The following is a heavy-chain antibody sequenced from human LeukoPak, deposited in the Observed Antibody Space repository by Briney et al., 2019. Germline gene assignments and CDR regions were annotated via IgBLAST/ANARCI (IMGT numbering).Heavy chain of an antibody. CDR1: GGSFSGYY. V-gene: IGHV4-34*12. CDR3: ARVRSIVVVPANTRFDY. Sequence: SETLSLTCAVYGGSFSGYYWSWIRQPPGKGLEWIGEIIHSGSTNYNPSLKSQVTISVDTSKSQFSLKLSSVTAADTAVYYCARVRSIVVVPANTRFDYWGQGTLVTVSS. J-gene: IGHJ4*02. D-gene: IGHD2-2*01. CDR2: IIHSGST.